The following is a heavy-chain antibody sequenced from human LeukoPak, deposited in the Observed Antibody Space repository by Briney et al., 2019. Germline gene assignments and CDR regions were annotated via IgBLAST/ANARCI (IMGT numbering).Heavy chain of an antibody. J-gene: IGHJ4*02. V-gene: IGHV3-23*01. CDR3: ARGPMFRGVIIRRSKSGYFDY. CDR1: GFTFTVYA. D-gene: IGHD3-10*01. Sequence: PGRCLSLSCAVSGFTFTVYAMSWVRQAPGKGLGWVSHIRGIVGSTYYADSVKGRFTISRDNAKNSLYLQVNSLRVEDTAVYYCARGPMFRGVIIRRSKSGYFDYWGQGTLVTVSS. CDR2: IRGIVGST.